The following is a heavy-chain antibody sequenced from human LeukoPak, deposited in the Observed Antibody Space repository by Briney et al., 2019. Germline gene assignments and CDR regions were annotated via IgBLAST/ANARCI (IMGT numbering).Heavy chain of an antibody. D-gene: IGHD3-22*01. CDR3: ARTSPSYYYDSSGCDY. V-gene: IGHV1-46*01. CDR2: INPSGGST. Sequence: ASVKVSCKASGYTFTSYYMHWVRQAPGQGLEWMGIINPSGGSTSYAQKLQGRVTMTRDTSTSTVYMELSSLRSEDTAVYYCARTSPSYYYDSSGCDYWGQGTPVTVSS. J-gene: IGHJ4*02. CDR1: GYTFTSYY.